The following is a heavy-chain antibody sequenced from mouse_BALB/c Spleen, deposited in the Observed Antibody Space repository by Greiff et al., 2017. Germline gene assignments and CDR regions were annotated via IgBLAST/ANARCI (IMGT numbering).Heavy chain of an antibody. J-gene: IGHJ2*01. CDR1: GYAFTNYL. V-gene: IGHV1-54*01. CDR2: INPGSGGT. CDR3: ASKGDNWDDFDY. D-gene: IGHD4-1*02. Sequence: VQLQQSGAELVRPGTSVKVSCKASGYAFTNYLIEWVKQRPGQGLEWIGVINPGSGGTNYNEKFKGKATLTADKSSSTAYMQLSSLTSDDSAVYFCASKGDNWDDFDYWGQGTTLTVSS.